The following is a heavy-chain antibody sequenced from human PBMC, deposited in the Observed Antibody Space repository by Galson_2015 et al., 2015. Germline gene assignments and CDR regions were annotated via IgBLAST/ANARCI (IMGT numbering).Heavy chain of an antibody. J-gene: IGHJ4*02. CDR1: GFTFRNYW. CDR2: IKYDGSQT. Sequence: SLRLSCAASGFTFRNYWMVWVCQTPEKGLQWVAKIKYDGSQTFYVDSVKGRFTISRDNAENSLDLQMNSLRADDTAVYYCARDANRGGEFDYWGQGALVTVSS. V-gene: IGHV3-7*03. CDR3: ARDANRGGEFDY. D-gene: IGHD1-14*01.